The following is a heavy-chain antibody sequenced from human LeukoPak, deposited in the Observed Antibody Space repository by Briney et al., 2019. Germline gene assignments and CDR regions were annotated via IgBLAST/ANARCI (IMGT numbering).Heavy chain of an antibody. CDR2: IRGSGTTT. CDR1: GFTFSSYA. CDR3: AKAGYTNEFDY. J-gene: IGHJ4*02. D-gene: IGHD5-12*01. Sequence: GGSLRLSCAASGFTFSSYAMAWVRQTPGKGLEWISTIRGSGTTTFYADSVKGRFTISRDNSKNSLYLQMNSLRTEDTALYYCAKAGYTNEFDYWGQGTLVTVSS. V-gene: IGHV3-43*02.